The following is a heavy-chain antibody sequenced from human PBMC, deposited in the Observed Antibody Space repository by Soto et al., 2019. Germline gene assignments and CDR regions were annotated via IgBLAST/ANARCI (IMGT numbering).Heavy chain of an antibody. V-gene: IGHV5-51*01. Sequence: GESLKISCKGSGYTFTNYWIGWVRQMPGKGLEWMGIIYPGDSDTRYSPSFQGQVTISADKSINTAYLQWSSLKASDTAMYYCAIDDCSGTTCYEFDYWGQGTQVTLSS. D-gene: IGHD2-2*01. CDR3: AIDDCSGTTCYEFDY. CDR2: IYPGDSDT. CDR1: GYTFTNYW. J-gene: IGHJ4*02.